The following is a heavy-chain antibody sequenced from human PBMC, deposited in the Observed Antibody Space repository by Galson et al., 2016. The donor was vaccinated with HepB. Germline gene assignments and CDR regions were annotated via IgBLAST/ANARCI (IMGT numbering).Heavy chain of an antibody. CDR1: GLTFSGSA. CDR3: TTDALDH. J-gene: IGHJ4*02. CDR2: IRSKANNYAT. V-gene: IGHV3-73*01. D-gene: IGHD2-2*01. Sequence: SLRLSCAVSGLTFSGSAMHWVRQASGKGLEWVGHIRSKANNYATAYAASVKGRFAISRDDSKNMAYLQMNSLKTEDTGVYFCTTDALDHWGQGTLVTVSS.